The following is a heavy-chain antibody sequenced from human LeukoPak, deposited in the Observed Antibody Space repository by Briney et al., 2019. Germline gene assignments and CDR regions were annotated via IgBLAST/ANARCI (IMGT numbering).Heavy chain of an antibody. CDR2: MNPNSGNT. J-gene: IGHJ4*02. D-gene: IGHD3-3*01. Sequence: ASVKVSCKASGYTFTSYDINWVRQATGQGFEWMGWMNPNSGNTGYARKFQGRVTMTRNTSISTAYMELSSLRSEDTAVYYCATSTIFGVSAFDYWGQGTLVTVSS. V-gene: IGHV1-8*01. CDR3: ATSTIFGVSAFDY. CDR1: GYTFTSYD.